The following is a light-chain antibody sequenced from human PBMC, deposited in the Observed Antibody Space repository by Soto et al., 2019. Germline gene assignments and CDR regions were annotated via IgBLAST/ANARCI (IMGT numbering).Light chain of an antibody. CDR1: SGHSSYI. J-gene: IGLJ3*02. CDR3: ETGGSNTRV. CDR2: LEGSGSY. V-gene: IGLV4-60*02. Sequence: QLVLTQSSSASASLGSSVKLTCTLSSGHSSYIIAWHQQQPGKAPRYLMKLEGSGSYNKGSGVPDRFSGSSSGADRYLTISNLQFEDEADYYCETGGSNTRVFGGRTKVTVL.